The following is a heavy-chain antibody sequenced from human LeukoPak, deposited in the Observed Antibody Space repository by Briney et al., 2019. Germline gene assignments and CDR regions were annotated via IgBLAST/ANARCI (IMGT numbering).Heavy chain of an antibody. V-gene: IGHV3-48*03. CDR3: ARDPRTVRI. CDR2: ISSSSTTI. D-gene: IGHD1-1*01. CDR1: GFTFSSYE. J-gene: IGHJ4*02. Sequence: GGSLRLSCAASGFTFSSYEMNWVRQAPGKGLEWVSYISSSSTTIHYADSVKGRFTISRDNAKNSLYLQMNSLRVEDTAVYYCARDPRTVRIWGQGTLVTVSS.